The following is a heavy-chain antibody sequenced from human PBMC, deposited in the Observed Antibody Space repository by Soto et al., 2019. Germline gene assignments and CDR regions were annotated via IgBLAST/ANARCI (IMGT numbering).Heavy chain of an antibody. CDR1: GFTFTSYA. Sequence: ASVKVSCKASGFTFTSYAVHWVRQAPGQRPEWMGWINGGNGDTKYSQEFHDRVIITRNTSASTVYMGLSSLRSEDTAIYYCARGPLSLYSADFRWGQGTLVTVSS. J-gene: IGHJ4*02. D-gene: IGHD4-4*01. V-gene: IGHV1-3*01. CDR2: INGGNGDT. CDR3: ARGPLSLYSADFR.